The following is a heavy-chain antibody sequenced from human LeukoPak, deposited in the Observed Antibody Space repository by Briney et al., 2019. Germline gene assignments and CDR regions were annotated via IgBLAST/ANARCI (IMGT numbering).Heavy chain of an antibody. D-gene: IGHD3-16*02. CDR1: GYTFISYG. CDR3: ARDSSVWGSYRCMIH. Sequence: GASVKVSCKASGYTFISYGISWVRQAPGQGLEWMGWISAYNGNTNYAQKPQGRVTMTTDTSTSTAYMELRSLRSDDTAVYYCARDSSVWGSYRCMIHWGQGTLVTVSS. J-gene: IGHJ4*02. V-gene: IGHV1-18*04. CDR2: ISAYNGNT.